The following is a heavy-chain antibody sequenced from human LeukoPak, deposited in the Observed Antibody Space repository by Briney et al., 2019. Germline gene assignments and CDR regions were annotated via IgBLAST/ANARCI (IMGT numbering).Heavy chain of an antibody. CDR1: GGSISSYY. V-gene: IGHV4-59*01. CDR2: IYYSGST. Sequence: SETLSLTCTVSGGSISSYYWSWIRQPPGKGLEWIGYIYYSGSTNYNPSLKSRVTISVDTSKNQFSLKLSSVTAADTVVYYCARVTATFNWFDPWGQGTLVTVSS. D-gene: IGHD2-21*02. CDR3: ARVTATFNWFDP. J-gene: IGHJ5*02.